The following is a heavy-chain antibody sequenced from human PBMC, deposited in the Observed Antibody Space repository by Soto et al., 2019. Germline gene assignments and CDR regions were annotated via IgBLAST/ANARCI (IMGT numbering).Heavy chain of an antibody. CDR3: ARSFGENPYSNPIYFDY. V-gene: IGHV1-3*01. CDR1: GYTFTSYA. Sequence: GASVKVSCKASGYTFTSYAMHWVRQAPGQRLEWMGWINAGNGNTKYSQKFQGRVTITRDTSASTAYMELSSLRSEDTAVYYCARSFGENPYSNPIYFDYWGQGTLVTVSS. J-gene: IGHJ4*02. CDR2: INAGNGNT. D-gene: IGHD4-4*01.